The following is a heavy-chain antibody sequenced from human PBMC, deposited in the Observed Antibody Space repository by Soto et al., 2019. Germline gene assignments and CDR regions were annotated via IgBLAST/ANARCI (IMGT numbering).Heavy chain of an antibody. CDR3: ARAERKWLDP. J-gene: IGHJ5*02. CDR1: GGSLYSSV. Sequence: LTLTCSFSGGSLYSSVWSWIPKPPRTGLEWIDYAPSGASANYNPSLNSRVTFSVDTSKNEVTLKLTSVTASDTAVYYCARAERKWLDPRGKGVLVS. CDR2: APSGASA. V-gene: IGHV4-59*01. D-gene: IGHD1-1*01.